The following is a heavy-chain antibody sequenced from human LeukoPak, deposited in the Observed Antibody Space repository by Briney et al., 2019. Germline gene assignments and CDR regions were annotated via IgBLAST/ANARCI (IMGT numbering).Heavy chain of an antibody. Sequence: PGRSLRLSCAASGFTFSSFAISWVRQAPGKGLEWVSAISGSGGSTYYADSVKGRFTISRDNSKNTLYLQMNSLRAEDTAVYYCAKAAAGINPLFDYWGQGTLVTVSS. J-gene: IGHJ4*02. CDR1: GFTFSSFA. D-gene: IGHD6-13*01. CDR2: ISGSGGST. V-gene: IGHV3-23*01. CDR3: AKAAAGINPLFDY.